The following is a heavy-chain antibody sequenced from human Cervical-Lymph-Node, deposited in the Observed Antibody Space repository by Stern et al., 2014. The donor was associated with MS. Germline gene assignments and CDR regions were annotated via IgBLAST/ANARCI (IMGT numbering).Heavy chain of an antibody. CDR1: GFTFSDYY. Sequence: VHLVESGGGLVKPGGSLRLSCAASGFTFSDYYMNWIRQAPGKGLEWISYISGRDGTIFYADSVKGRFTISRDNAKESLYLQMNSLRAEDTALYYCARAGGSKDDFWGQGTLVTVSS. CDR2: ISGRDGTI. CDR3: ARAGGSKDDF. V-gene: IGHV3-11*01. J-gene: IGHJ4*02. D-gene: IGHD3-10*01.